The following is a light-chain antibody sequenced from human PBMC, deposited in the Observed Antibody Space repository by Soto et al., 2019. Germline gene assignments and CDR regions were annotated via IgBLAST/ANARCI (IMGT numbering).Light chain of an antibody. J-gene: IGKJ5*01. V-gene: IGKV3-15*01. CDR2: RAS. CDR1: QSITNN. CDR3: QQFNYWPPIT. Sequence: ERLITLSLATLSVPPGASATLSCRASQSITNNLAWYQHKPGQAPRLLIYRASARATGIPARFSASGSGTEFTLTISSLQSEDFAVYYCQQFNYWPPITFGQGTLPEVK.